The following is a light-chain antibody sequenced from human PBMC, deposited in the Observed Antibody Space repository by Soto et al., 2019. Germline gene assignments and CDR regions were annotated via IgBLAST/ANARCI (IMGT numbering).Light chain of an antibody. CDR2: DAS. CDR3: QQRSNWPLT. V-gene: IGKV3-11*01. CDR1: QSVSTY. Sequence: EVVLTQTQATLSLSPGEGATLSCRASQSVSTYLAWYQQKPGQAPRPLIYDASNRATGIPARFSGSGSGTDFTLTISSLEPEDFAVYYCQQRSNWPLTFGGGTKVDIK. J-gene: IGKJ4*01.